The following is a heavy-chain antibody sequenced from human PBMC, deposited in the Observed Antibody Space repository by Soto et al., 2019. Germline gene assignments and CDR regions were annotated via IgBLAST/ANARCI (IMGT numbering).Heavy chain of an antibody. J-gene: IGHJ3*02. CDR1: GFTLTRSA. Sequence: PGGSLRLSCAGSGFTLTRSAVSWVRQAPGKGLEWVSGISAGGGGTYYADSVKGRFTISRDISKNTVYLQMNGLRVEDTAVYYCAKDPTNSNKLAGDAFDIWGQGTMVTVSS. CDR2: ISAGGGGT. V-gene: IGHV3-23*01. CDR3: AKDPTNSNKLAGDAFDI. D-gene: IGHD1-20*01.